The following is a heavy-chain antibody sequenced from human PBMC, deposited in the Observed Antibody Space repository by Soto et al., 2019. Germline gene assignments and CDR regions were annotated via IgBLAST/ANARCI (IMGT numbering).Heavy chain of an antibody. CDR1: GGSISSYY. CDR2: IYTSGST. D-gene: IGHD2-15*01. J-gene: IGHJ5*02. V-gene: IGHV4-4*07. Sequence: PSETLSLTCTVSGGSISSYYWSWIRQPAGKGLEWIGRIYTSGSTNYNPSLKSRVTMSVDTSKNQFSLKLSSVTAADTAAYFCASSAPNTPCCSGGSCYSGTWFDPWGQGTLVTASS. CDR3: ASSAPNTPCCSGGSCYSGTWFDP.